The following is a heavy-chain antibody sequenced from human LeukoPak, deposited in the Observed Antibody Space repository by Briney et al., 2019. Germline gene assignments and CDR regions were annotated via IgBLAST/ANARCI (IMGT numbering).Heavy chain of an antibody. CDR3: ARDSRQYDPFDY. Sequence: ASVKVSCKASGYTFTSYGISWVRQAPGQGLEWMGWISAYNGNTNYAQKLQGRVTMTRDTSTSTVYMELSSLRSEDTAVYYCARDSRQYDPFDYWGQGTLVTVSS. J-gene: IGHJ4*02. V-gene: IGHV1-18*01. CDR2: ISAYNGNT. CDR1: GYTFTSYG. D-gene: IGHD1-1*01.